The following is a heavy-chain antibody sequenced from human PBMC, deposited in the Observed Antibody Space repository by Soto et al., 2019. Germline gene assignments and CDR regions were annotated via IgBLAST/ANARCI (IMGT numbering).Heavy chain of an antibody. CDR2: IIPIFGTA. D-gene: IGHD2-15*01. CDR1: GGTFSSYA. V-gene: IGHV1-69*01. CDR3: ARDIYCSGGSCYSGAFDI. Sequence: QVQLVQSGAEVKKPGSSVKVSCKASGGTFSSYAISWVRQAPGQGLEWMGGIIPIFGTANYAQKFQGRVTITADESTSTAYMELSSLRSEDTAVYYCARDIYCSGGSCYSGAFDIWGQGTMATVSS. J-gene: IGHJ3*02.